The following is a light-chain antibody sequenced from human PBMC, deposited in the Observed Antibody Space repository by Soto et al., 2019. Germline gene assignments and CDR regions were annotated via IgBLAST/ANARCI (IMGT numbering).Light chain of an antibody. CDR1: SSDVGGHNS. J-gene: IGLJ1*01. V-gene: IGLV2-14*01. Sequence: QSALTQPASVSGSPGQSITISCTGTSSDVGGHNSVSWYRQDPGKAPKLMIYDVSNRPSGVSDRFSGSKSGNTAPLTISGLQAEDEADYYCSSYTSSSTLYVFGTGTKVTVL. CDR3: SSYTSSSTLYV. CDR2: DVS.